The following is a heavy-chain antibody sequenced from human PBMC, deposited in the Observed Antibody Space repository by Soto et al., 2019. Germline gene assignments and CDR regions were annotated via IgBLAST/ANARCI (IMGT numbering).Heavy chain of an antibody. CDR1: GDTFSSYA. D-gene: IGHD4-17*01. CDR3: ARGNSDGDFLRH. V-gene: IGHV1-69*01. CDR2: IVPIFDTV. J-gene: IGHJ1*01. Sequence: QVQLVQSGAEVKKPGSSVKVSCKASGDTFSSYAFTWVRQAPGQGLEWMGGIVPIFDTVNFAQKFQGRITITADESTSTAFMELNSLRSEDTAVYYCARGNSDGDFLRHWGQGTVLIVSS.